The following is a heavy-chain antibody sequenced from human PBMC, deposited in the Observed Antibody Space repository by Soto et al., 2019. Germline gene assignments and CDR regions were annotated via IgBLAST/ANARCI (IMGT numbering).Heavy chain of an antibody. CDR3: ANTYYDFWSNSYRGYYFDY. J-gene: IGHJ4*02. CDR1: GASFSGYY. CDR2: INHSGST. Sequence: QVHLQQWGAGLLKPSETLSLTCAVYGASFSGYYWSWIRQPPGKGLEWIGEINHSGSTNYNPSLKCRVSISVDTSKHQCSMKVSSVTVADTAVYFCANTYYDFWSNSYRGYYFDYWGQGNLVTVSS. D-gene: IGHD3-3*01. V-gene: IGHV4-34*01.